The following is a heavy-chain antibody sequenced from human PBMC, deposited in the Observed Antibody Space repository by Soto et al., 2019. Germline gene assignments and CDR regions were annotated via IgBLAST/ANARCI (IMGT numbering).Heavy chain of an antibody. J-gene: IGHJ5*02. CDR1: GGTFSSYA. CDR2: IIPIFGTA. V-gene: IGHV1-69*01. Sequence: QVQLVQSGAEVKKPGSSVKVSCKASGGTFSSYAISWVRQAPGQGLEWMGGIIPIFGTANYAQKFQGRVTITADESTRTAYMELSSLRSEDTAVYYCARDPVDSSSSVPNWFDPWGQGTLVTVSS. D-gene: IGHD6-6*01. CDR3: ARDPVDSSSSVPNWFDP.